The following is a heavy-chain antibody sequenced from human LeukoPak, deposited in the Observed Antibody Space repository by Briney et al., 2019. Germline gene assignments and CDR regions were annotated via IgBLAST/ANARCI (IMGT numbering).Heavy chain of an antibody. J-gene: IGHJ6*02. V-gene: IGHV4-59*01. D-gene: IGHD2-21*02. CDR2: IYSSGST. CDR3: ARLGRTANYYYGMDV. CDR1: GGSISNSY. Sequence: PSETLSLTCTVSGGSISNSYWSWIRQPPGKGLEWIGYIYSSGSTNYNPSLKSRVTISVDTSRNQFSLKLSSVTAADTAVYYCARLGRTANYYYGMDVWGQGTTVTVSS.